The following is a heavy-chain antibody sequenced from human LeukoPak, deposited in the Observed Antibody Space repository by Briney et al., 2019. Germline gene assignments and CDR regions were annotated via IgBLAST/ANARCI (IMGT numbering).Heavy chain of an antibody. CDR3: ARPWSGYCSSTSCYGPPGY. D-gene: IGHD2-2*01. J-gene: IGHJ4*02. Sequence: ASVKVSCKTSGYTFTGYYIHWVRQAPGQGLEWMGWSNPNNGGTNYAQKFQGRVTMTRDTSISTAYMELSRLRSDDTAVYYCARPWSGYCSSTSCYGPPGYWGQGTLVTVSS. V-gene: IGHV1-2*02. CDR1: GYTFTGYY. CDR2: SNPNNGGT.